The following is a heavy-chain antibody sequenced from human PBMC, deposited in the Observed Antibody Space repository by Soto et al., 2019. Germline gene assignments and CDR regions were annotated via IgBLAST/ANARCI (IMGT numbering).Heavy chain of an antibody. CDR2: INHSGST. J-gene: IGHJ6*02. D-gene: IGHD3-16*01. CDR3: ARYGEVTPRRYGMDV. V-gene: IGHV4-34*01. Sequence: QVQLQQWGAGLLKPSETLSLTCAVYGGSFSGYQWSWIRQAPGKGLEWSGEINHSGSTNYSPSLKSRVTISIDTSKNQFSLMLSSVTAADTAMYYCARYGEVTPRRYGMDVWGQGTTVTVSS. CDR1: GGSFSGYQ.